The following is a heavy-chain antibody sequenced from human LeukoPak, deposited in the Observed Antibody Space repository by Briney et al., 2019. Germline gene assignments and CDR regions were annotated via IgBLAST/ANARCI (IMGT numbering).Heavy chain of an antibody. CDR1: GYTFTSYY. J-gene: IGHJ6*02. D-gene: IGHD3-3*01. CDR2: INPSGGST. V-gene: IGHV1-46*01. Sequence: GASVKVSCKSSGYTFTSYYMHWVRPAPGQGLEWMGIINPSGGSTSYAQKFQGRVTMTRDTSTSTVYMELSSLRSEDTAVYYCARDIFKENYYYGMDVWGQGTTVTVSS. CDR3: ARDIFKENYYYGMDV.